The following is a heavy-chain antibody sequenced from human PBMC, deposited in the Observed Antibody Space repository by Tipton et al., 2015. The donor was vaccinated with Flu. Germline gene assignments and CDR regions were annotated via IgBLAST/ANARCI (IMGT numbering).Heavy chain of an antibody. CDR2: IHRSGST. CDR3: ARRDFSNYVSDPKNWFDR. Sequence: TLSLTCTVSGGSIISGSHYWGWIRQPPGKGLEWIATIHRSGSTKYNPSLKSRVTISVDTSKNQFSLEMRSVTAADTAVYYCARRDFSNYVSDPKNWFDRWGQGILVTVSS. V-gene: IGHV4-39*07. J-gene: IGHJ5*02. CDR1: GGSIISGSHY. D-gene: IGHD4-11*01.